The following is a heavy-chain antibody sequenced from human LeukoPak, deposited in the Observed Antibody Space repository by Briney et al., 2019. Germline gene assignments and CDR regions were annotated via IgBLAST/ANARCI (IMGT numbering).Heavy chain of an antibody. CDR1: GGSISSYY. Sequence: SETLSLTCTVSGGSISSYYWSWIRQPPGKGLEWIGCIYYSGSTNYNPSLKSRVTISVDTSKNQFSLKLSSVTAADTAVYYCARDKGQDAFDIWGQGTMVTVSS. CDR3: ARDKGQDAFDI. V-gene: IGHV4-59*01. J-gene: IGHJ3*02. CDR2: IYYSGST.